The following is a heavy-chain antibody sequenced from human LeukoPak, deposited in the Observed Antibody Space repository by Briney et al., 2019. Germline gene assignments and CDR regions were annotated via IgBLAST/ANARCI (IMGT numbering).Heavy chain of an antibody. D-gene: IGHD3-16*02. V-gene: IGHV3-23*01. J-gene: IGHJ6*02. CDR2: ISGSGGST. Sequence: GGSLRLSCAAAAVTFSSYAMSWVSQAAGNGLEWVSAISGSGGSTYYADSVRGRFTISRDNSKNTLYLQMNSLRAEDTAVYYCAKDLSGTNYYYYGMDVWGQGTTVTVSS. CDR1: AVTFSSYA. CDR3: AKDLSGTNYYYYGMDV.